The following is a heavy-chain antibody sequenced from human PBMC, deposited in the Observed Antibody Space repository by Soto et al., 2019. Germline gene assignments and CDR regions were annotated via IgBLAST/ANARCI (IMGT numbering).Heavy chain of an antibody. CDR2: IYYSGST. D-gene: IGHD3-10*01. J-gene: IGHJ4*02. Sequence: SETLSLTCTVSGGSISSYYWSWIRQPPGKGLEWIGYIYYSGSTNYNPSLKSRVTISVDTSKNQFSLKLSSVTAADTAVYYCARHLGSGSYWGDFDYWGQGTLVTVSS. CDR3: ARHLGSGSYWGDFDY. CDR1: GGSISSYY. V-gene: IGHV4-59*08.